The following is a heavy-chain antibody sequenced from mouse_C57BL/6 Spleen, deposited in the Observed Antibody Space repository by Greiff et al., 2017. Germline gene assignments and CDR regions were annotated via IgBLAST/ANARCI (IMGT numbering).Heavy chain of an antibody. V-gene: IGHV1-54*01. J-gene: IGHJ1*03. CDR1: GYAFTNYL. CDR2: INPGSGGT. CDR3: ARRGEDYDGWYFDV. Sequence: QVQLQQSGAELVRPGTSVKVSCKASGYAFTNYLIEWVKQRPGQGLEWIGVINPGSGGTNYNEKFKGKATLTADKSSSTAYMQLSSLTSEDSAVYFCARRGEDYDGWYFDVWGTGTTVTVSS. D-gene: IGHD2-4*01.